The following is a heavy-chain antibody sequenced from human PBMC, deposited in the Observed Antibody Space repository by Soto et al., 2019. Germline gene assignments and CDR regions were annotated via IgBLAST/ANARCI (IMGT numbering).Heavy chain of an antibody. D-gene: IGHD6-19*01. CDR1: GFKFDDFA. J-gene: IGHJ3*02. Sequence: EIQLAESGGGLVQPGRSLRLSCEGSGFKFDDFAMHWVRQTPGKGLEWVSGISWNGGTVAYADSVKGRFTISRANAKNSLHLQMNSLRAEDTALYYCAKDRRPIAVAGAIDNWGQGTMVTVSS. V-gene: IGHV3-9*01. CDR2: ISWNGGTV. CDR3: AKDRRPIAVAGAIDN.